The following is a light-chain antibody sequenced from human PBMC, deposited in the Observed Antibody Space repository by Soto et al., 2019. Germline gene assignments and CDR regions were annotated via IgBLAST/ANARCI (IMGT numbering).Light chain of an antibody. CDR3: QQFDTYPLS. V-gene: IGKV1-9*01. Sequence: DIPLTQSPSALSASIGDRATISCRASQDILTNLAWYQQKPGKAPKLLIYAASTLQSGVPSRFSGSGSGTEFTLTIGTLQPEDFGTYYCQQFDTYPLSFGGGTEVEIK. J-gene: IGKJ4*01. CDR2: AAS. CDR1: QDILTN.